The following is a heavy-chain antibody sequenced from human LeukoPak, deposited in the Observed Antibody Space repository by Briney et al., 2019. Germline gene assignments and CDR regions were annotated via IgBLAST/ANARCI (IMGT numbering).Heavy chain of an antibody. J-gene: IGHJ4*02. CDR2: ISGSGGST. V-gene: IGHV3-23*01. CDR1: GFTVSSNY. Sequence: GGSLRLSCAASGFTVSSNYMGWVRQAPGKGLEWVSAISGSGGSTYYADSVKGRFTISRDNSKNTLYLQMNSLRAEDTAVYYCAKDPSMVRGVITKDQGYWGQGTLVTVSS. D-gene: IGHD3-10*01. CDR3: AKDPSMVRGVITKDQGY.